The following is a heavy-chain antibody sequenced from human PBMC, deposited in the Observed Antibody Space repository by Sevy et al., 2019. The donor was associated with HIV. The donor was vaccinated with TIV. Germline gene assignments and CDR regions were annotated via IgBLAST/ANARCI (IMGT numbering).Heavy chain of an antibody. D-gene: IGHD3-16*02. J-gene: IGHJ6*02. V-gene: IGHV1-2*02. Sequence: ASVKVSCKASGYTFTGYYMHWVRQAPGQGLEWMGWINPNRGGTNYAQKFQGRVTMTRETSISTAYMELSRLRSDNTAVYYCAGAFGGVIAYYYYYGMDVWGQGTTVTVSS. CDR2: INPNRGGT. CDR1: GYTFTGYY. CDR3: AGAFGGVIAYYYYYGMDV.